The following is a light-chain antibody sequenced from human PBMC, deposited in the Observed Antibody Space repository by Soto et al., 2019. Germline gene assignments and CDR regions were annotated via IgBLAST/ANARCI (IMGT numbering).Light chain of an antibody. J-gene: IGKJ1*01. Sequence: EIVLTQSPGTLSLSPGERATLSCRASQSVSSSYLAWYQQKPGQAPRLLIYGASSRATGIPDRFSGSGSGTDFTLAISRLEPDAFAVYYCQQYDSSPETFGQGTKVEI. CDR1: QSVSSSY. CDR3: QQYDSSPET. V-gene: IGKV3-20*01. CDR2: GAS.